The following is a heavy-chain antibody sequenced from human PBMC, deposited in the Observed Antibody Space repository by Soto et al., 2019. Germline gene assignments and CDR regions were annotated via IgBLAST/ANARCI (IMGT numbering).Heavy chain of an antibody. CDR1: GGSISSSSYY. Sequence: PSETLSLTCPVSGGSISSSSYYWGWIRQPPGKGLEWIGSIYYSGSTYYNPSLKSRVTISVDTSKNQFSLKLSSVTAADTAVYYCARLFCTSCCCYFDYWGQGTLVTVS. CDR3: ARLFCTSCCCYFDY. V-gene: IGHV4-39*01. CDR2: IYYSGST. J-gene: IGHJ4*02. D-gene: IGHD2-2*01.